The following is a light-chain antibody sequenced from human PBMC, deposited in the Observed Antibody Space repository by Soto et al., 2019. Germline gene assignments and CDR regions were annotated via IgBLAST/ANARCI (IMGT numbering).Light chain of an antibody. CDR3: QQSYTAPFT. V-gene: IGKV1-39*01. CDR2: GAS. Sequence: DIQMNQSPSSLSASVGDTVTIACRASRSISNYLNWYQQKPGRAPNLLISGASTLQRGVPSRFSGSGSGTTFTLTITSRQPDGFAMYFCQQSYTAPFTFGPGTKVEIK. J-gene: IGKJ3*01. CDR1: RSISNY.